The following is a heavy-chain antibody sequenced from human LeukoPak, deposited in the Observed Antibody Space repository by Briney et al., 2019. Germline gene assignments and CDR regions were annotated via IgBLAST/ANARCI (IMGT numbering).Heavy chain of an antibody. CDR1: GYSISSGYY. Sequence: SETLSLTCTVSGYSISSGYYWGWIRQPPGKGLEWIGSIYHSGSTYYNPSLKSRVTISVDTSKNQFSLKLSSVTAADTAVYYCARVAAYGSGSYYKGGWFDPWGQGTLVTFSS. V-gene: IGHV4-38-2*02. CDR2: IYHSGST. CDR3: ARVAAYGSGSYYKGGWFDP. J-gene: IGHJ5*02. D-gene: IGHD3-10*01.